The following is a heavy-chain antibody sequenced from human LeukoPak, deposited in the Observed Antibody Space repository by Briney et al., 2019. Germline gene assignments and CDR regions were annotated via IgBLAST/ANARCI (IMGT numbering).Heavy chain of an antibody. Sequence: SETLSLTCTVSGGSISTYYWSWIRQPAGKGLEWLGRVYTSGSTNYNPSLKSRVTMSVDTSKNQFSLKLSSVTAADTAMYFCARSVMGAAEWYFDYWGQGTLVTVSS. V-gene: IGHV4-4*07. CDR2: VYTSGST. CDR3: ARSVMGAAEWYFDY. J-gene: IGHJ4*02. CDR1: GGSISTYY. D-gene: IGHD2-15*01.